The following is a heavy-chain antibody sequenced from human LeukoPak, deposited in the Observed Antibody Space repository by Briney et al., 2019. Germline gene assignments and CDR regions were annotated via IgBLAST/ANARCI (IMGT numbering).Heavy chain of an antibody. D-gene: IGHD3-22*01. Sequence: PSETLSLTCTVSGGSISSSSYYWSWIRQPPGKGLEWIGSIYYSGSTYYNPSPKSRVTISVDTSKNQFSLKLSSVTAADMAVYYCARHRGYYDSRTGRLDAFDIWGQGTMVTVSS. CDR1: GGSISSSSYY. J-gene: IGHJ3*02. V-gene: IGHV4-39*01. CDR3: ARHRGYYDSRTGRLDAFDI. CDR2: IYYSGST.